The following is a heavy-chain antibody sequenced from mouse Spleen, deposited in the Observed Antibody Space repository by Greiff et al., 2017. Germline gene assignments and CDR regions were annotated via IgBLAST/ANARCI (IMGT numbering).Heavy chain of an antibody. CDR3: ARRRVFDGYFYAMDY. CDR1: GYTFTSYW. V-gene: IGHV1-50*01. D-gene: IGHD2-3*01. Sequence: QVQLQQPGAELVKPGASVKLSCKASGYTFTSYWMQWVKQRPGQGLEWIGEIDPSDSYTNYNQKFKGKATLTVDTSSSTAYMQLSSLTSEDSAVYYCARRRVFDGYFYAMDYWGQGTSVTVSS. CDR2: IDPSDSYT. J-gene: IGHJ4*01.